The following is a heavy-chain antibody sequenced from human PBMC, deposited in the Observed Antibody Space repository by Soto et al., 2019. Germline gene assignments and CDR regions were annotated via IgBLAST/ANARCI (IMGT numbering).Heavy chain of an antibody. D-gene: IGHD2-2*01. CDR1: GFTFSSYE. CDR3: AREGFYAMDV. CDR2: ISSSGETV. J-gene: IGHJ6*02. Sequence: GGSLRLSCEVSGFTFSSYEMYWVRQAPGKGLEWVAYISSSGETVYYAGSVQGRFTISRDNAKNSLYLQMSSLGAEDTAVYYCAREGFYAMDVWGQGATVTVSS. V-gene: IGHV3-48*03.